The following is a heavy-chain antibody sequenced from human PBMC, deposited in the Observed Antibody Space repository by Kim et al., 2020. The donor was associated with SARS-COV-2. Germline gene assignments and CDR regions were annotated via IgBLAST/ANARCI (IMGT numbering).Heavy chain of an antibody. CDR2: IRGGGAIT. D-gene: IGHD3-10*01. V-gene: IGHV3-23*01. Sequence: GGSLRLSCAASGFMFSNSAMSWVRQAPGKGLEWVSSIRGGGAITHYAGSVKGRCTISRDNFKNTLYLQLDSLRADDTAVYYCAKCLAGWGNYSYDIWG. CDR3: AKCLAGWGNYSYDI. CDR1: GFMFSNSA. J-gene: IGHJ3*02.